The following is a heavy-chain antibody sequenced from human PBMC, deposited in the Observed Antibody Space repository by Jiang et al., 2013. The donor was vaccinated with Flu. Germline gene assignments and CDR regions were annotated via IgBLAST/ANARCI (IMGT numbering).Heavy chain of an antibody. CDR3: ARDLRDDDFWSGHDAFDI. Sequence: GAEVKKPGASVKVSCKASGYTFTSYAMHWVRQAPGQRLEWMGWINAGNGNTKYSQKFQGRVTITRDTSASTAYMELSSLRSEDTAVYYCARDLRDDDFWSGHDAFDIWGQGTMVTVSS. CDR2: INAGNGNT. CDR1: GYTFTSYA. D-gene: IGHD3-3*01. J-gene: IGHJ3*02. V-gene: IGHV1-3*01.